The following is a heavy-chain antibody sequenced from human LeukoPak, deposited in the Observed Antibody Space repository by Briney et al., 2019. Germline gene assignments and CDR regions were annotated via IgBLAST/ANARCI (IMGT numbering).Heavy chain of an antibody. CDR2: IIPILGIA. CDR3: ARVSSHNWFDP. V-gene: IGHV1-69*04. J-gene: IGHJ5*02. D-gene: IGHD6-6*01. CDR1: GGTFSSYA. Sequence: GSSVKVSCKASGGTFSSYAISWVRQAPGQGLEWMGRIIPILGIANYAQKFQGRVTITADKSTSTAYMELSSLRSEDTAVYYCARVSSHNWFDPWGQGTLVTVSS.